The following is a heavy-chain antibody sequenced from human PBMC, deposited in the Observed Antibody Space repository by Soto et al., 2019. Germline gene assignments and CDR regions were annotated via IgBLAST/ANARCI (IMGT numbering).Heavy chain of an antibody. CDR2: LYYTGRT. D-gene: IGHD3-10*01. CDR1: GGSVSTGSYD. Sequence: SETLSLTCTVSGGSVSTGSYDWSWIRQPPGKGLEWIGSLYYTGRTYYSPSLKSRVTISVDTSKNHFSLNLTSVTAADTAVYYCARRLARGVIGWFDPWGQGTLVTVSS. V-gene: IGHV4-39*02. J-gene: IGHJ5*02. CDR3: ARRLARGVIGWFDP.